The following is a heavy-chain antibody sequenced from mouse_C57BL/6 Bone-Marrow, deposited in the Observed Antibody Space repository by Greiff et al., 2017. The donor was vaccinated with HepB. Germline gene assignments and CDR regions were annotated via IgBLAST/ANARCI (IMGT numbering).Heavy chain of an antibody. Sequence: VHVKQSGAELVRPGASVKLSCTASGFNFKDDYMHWVKQRPEQGLEWIGWIDPENGDTEYASKFQGKATITADTSSNTAYLQLSSLTSEDTAVYYCTFYYYGSSSQYFDVWGTGTTVTVSS. J-gene: IGHJ1*03. CDR1: GFNFKDDY. V-gene: IGHV14-4*01. CDR2: IDPENGDT. D-gene: IGHD1-1*01. CDR3: TFYYYGSSSQYFDV.